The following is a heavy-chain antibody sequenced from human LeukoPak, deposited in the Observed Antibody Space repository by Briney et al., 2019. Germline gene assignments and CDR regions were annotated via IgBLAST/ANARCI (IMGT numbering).Heavy chain of an antibody. J-gene: IGHJ5*02. CDR2: IYYSGST. V-gene: IGHV4-39*07. Sequence: PSETLSLTCTVSGGSISSSSYYWGWIRQPSGKGLEWIGSIYYSGSTYYNPSLKSRVTISVDTSKNQFSLKLSSVTAADTAVYYCARDRGYYGPWGQGTLVTVSS. D-gene: IGHD3-10*01. CDR1: GGSISSSSYY. CDR3: ARDRGYYGP.